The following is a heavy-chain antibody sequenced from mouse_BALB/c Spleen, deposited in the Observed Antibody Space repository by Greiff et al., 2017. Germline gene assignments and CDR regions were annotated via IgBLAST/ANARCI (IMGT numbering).Heavy chain of an antibody. D-gene: IGHD2-4*01. CDR3: ARDWNYEGYAMDY. CDR2: IWGDGST. J-gene: IGHJ4*01. CDR1: GFSLTGYG. Sequence: QVQLKESGPGLVAPSQSLSITCTVSGFSLTGYGVNWVRQPPGKGLEWLGMIWGDGSTDYNSALKSRLSISKDNSKSQVFLKMNSLQTDDTARYYCARDWNYEGYAMDYWGQGTSVTVSS. V-gene: IGHV2-6-7*01.